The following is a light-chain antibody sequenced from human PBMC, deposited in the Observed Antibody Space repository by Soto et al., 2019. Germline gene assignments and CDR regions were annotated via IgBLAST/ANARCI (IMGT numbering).Light chain of an antibody. CDR2: DAS. V-gene: IGKV1-5*01. J-gene: IGKJ1*01. Sequence: DIQMTQSPSTLSASVGDRVAITCRASQGINIWLAWYQQKPGKAPKLLIFDASTLESGVPSRFSGSGSGTEFTLTISSLQPGDFATYYCQQYDSYSQTFGQGTKVEIK. CDR3: QQYDSYSQT. CDR1: QGINIW.